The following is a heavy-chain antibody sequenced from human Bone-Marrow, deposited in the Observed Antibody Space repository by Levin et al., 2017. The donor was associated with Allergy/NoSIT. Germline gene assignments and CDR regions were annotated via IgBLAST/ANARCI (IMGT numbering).Heavy chain of an antibody. CDR2: IYWNDDK. Sequence: KLSGPTLVKPTQTLTLTCTFSGFSLTASGVGVGWIRQPPGKALEWLALIYWNDDKVYSPSLKSRLTITKDTSRNQLVLTMTNMDPVDTATYFCAHRRVGSSFDIWGQGTLVTVSS. J-gene: IGHJ3*02. CDR1: GFSLTASGVG. D-gene: IGHD1-14*01. CDR3: AHRRVGSSFDI. V-gene: IGHV2-5*01.